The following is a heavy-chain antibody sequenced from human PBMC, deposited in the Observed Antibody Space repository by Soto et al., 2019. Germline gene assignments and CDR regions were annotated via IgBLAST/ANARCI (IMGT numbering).Heavy chain of an antibody. J-gene: IGHJ4*02. CDR1: GFSFSTRGVT. Sequence: QITLKESGPTLVKPTQTLTLTCTFSGFSFSTRGVTVAWIRQPPGKALEWLALIYWDDDKRYSPSLKSRLTFTKDPLKYQVVLTVSARGPVYTATYYCARRWGDYSCLGNSGPAEDWGQVTLVTVSS. CDR3: ARRWGDYSCLGNSGPAED. D-gene: IGHD3-16*01. V-gene: IGHV2-5*02. CDR2: IYWDDDK.